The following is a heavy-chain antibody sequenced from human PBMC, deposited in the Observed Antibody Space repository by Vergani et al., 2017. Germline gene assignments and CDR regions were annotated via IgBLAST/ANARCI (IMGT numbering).Heavy chain of an antibody. CDR1: GFIFSSHA. J-gene: IGHJ4*02. D-gene: IGHD1-14*01. CDR3: AKSPNVKNRPTDY. CDR2: ISGSGAST. V-gene: IGHV3-23*01. Sequence: EVQLLESGGGVVQPGGSLRLSCAASGFIFSSHAMTWVRQAPGKGLEWVSTISGSGASTYYADSVKGRFSISRDNSKNTLLLQMNSLRAKDTAVYYCAKSPNVKNRPTDYWGQGTLVTDSS.